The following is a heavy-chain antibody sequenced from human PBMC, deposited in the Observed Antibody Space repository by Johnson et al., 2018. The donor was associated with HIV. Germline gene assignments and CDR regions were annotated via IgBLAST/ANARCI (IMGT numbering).Heavy chain of an antibody. J-gene: IGHJ3*02. D-gene: IGHD6-19*01. CDR3: ARVVGSGWYRGAFDI. CDR2: IKQDGSEK. Sequence: EVQLVESGGGLVQAGGSLRLSCAASGFTFSRYWMSWVRQAPGKGLEWVANIKQDGSEKYYLDSVKGRFTISRDNAKNSLYVQMNSLRAEDTAVYYCARVVGSGWYRGAFDIWGQGTMVTVSS. V-gene: IGHV3-7*04. CDR1: GFTFSRYW.